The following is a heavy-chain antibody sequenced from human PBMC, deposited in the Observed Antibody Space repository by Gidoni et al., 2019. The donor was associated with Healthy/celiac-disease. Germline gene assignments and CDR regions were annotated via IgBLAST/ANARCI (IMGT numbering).Heavy chain of an antibody. Sequence: QVQLQESDPGLVKPSGTLSLTCAVSGGYISSSNWWRWVRQPPGKGLEWVGEIYHSGSTNYNPSLKSRVTISVDKSKNQFSLKLSSVTAADTAVYYCARTLGGSSGAMDVWGKGTTVTVSS. CDR2: IYHSGST. CDR1: GGYISSSNW. V-gene: IGHV4-4*02. CDR3: ARTLGGSSGAMDV. D-gene: IGHD6-19*01. J-gene: IGHJ6*04.